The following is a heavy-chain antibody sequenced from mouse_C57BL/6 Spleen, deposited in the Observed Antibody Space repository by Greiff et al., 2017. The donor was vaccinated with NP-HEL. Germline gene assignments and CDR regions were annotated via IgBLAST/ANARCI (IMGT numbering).Heavy chain of an antibody. CDR1: GYSFTDYN. CDR3: AKRGIYYDYDGGDYYAMDY. J-gene: IGHJ4*01. Sequence: EVKLVESGPELVKPGASVKISCKASGYSFTDYNMNWVKQSNGKSLEWIGVINPNYGTTSYNQKFKGKATLTVDQSSSTAYMQLNSLTSEDSAVYYCAKRGIYYDYDGGDYYAMDYWGQGTSVTVSS. D-gene: IGHD2-4*01. V-gene: IGHV1-39*01. CDR2: INPNYGTT.